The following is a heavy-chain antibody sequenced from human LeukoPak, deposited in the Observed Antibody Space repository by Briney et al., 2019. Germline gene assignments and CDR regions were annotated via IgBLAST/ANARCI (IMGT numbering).Heavy chain of an antibody. CDR1: GGTFSSYA. Sequence: GSSVKVSCKASGGTFSSYAISWVRQAPGQGLEWMGGIIPIFGTANYAQKFQGRVMITADESTSTAYMELSSLRSEDTAVYYCANNRLRVGATWAFDYWGQGTLVTVSS. CDR3: ANNRLRVGATWAFDY. J-gene: IGHJ4*02. V-gene: IGHV1-69*01. D-gene: IGHD1-26*01. CDR2: IIPIFGTA.